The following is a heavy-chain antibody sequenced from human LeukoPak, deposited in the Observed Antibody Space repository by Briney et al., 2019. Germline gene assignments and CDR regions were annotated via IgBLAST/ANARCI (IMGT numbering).Heavy chain of an antibody. J-gene: IGHJ4*02. CDR3: ARGGYSGYDPYYFDY. D-gene: IGHD5-12*01. Sequence: SETLSLTCTVSGGSIRNYYWNWIRQPAGKGLEWIGRVYTSGSTNCNPSLGSRVTMSIDTSENQFSLKLNSVTAADTAVYYCARGGYSGYDPYYFDYWGQGTLVTVSS. CDR2: VYTSGST. V-gene: IGHV4-4*07. CDR1: GGSIRNYY.